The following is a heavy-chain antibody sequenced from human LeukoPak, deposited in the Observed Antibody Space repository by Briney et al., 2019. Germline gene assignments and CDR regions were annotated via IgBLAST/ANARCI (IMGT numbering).Heavy chain of an antibody. J-gene: IGHJ3*02. CDR2: IFSGGST. V-gene: IGHV3-53*01. CDR3: ARGRRWDLLVSLIDASDI. CDR1: GFSVSSNF. Sequence: GGSLRLSCAASGFSVSSNFMTWVRRAPGKGLEWVSVIFSGGSTYYADYVKGRFAISRDHSKNTLYLQMNSLRAEDTAVYYCARGRRWDLLVSLIDASDIWGQGTMVTVSS. D-gene: IGHD1-26*01.